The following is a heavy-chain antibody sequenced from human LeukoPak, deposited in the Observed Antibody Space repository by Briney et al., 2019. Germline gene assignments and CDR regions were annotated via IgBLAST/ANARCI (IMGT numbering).Heavy chain of an antibody. Sequence: SVKVPCKASGFTFTSSAMQWVQQARGQRLEWIGWIVVGSGNTNYAQKFQERVTITRDMSTSTAYMELSSLRSEDTAVYYCAASLEYSSSWYLDYWGQGTLVTVSS. CDR1: GFTFTSSA. CDR2: IVVGSGNT. D-gene: IGHD6-13*01. V-gene: IGHV1-58*02. CDR3: AASLEYSSSWYLDY. J-gene: IGHJ4*02.